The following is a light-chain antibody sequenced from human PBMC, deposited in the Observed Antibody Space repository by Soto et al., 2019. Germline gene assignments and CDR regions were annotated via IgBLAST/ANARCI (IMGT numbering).Light chain of an antibody. CDR3: QQYSNRYT. V-gene: IGKV3D-15*01. CDR2: GAS. Sequence: EIVMTQSPATLSVSPGERATLSCRASQSVSSSLAWYQHKPVQAPRLLIYGASIRATGIPGRFSGSGSGTAFTRTITSLQSEDFAAYYCQQYSNRYTFGQGTKLEIK. CDR1: QSVSSS. J-gene: IGKJ2*01.